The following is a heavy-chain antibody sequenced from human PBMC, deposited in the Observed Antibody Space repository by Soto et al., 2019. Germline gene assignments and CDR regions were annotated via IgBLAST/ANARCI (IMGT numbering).Heavy chain of an antibody. CDR1: GGSISNYY. Sequence: SETLSLTCSVSGGSISNYYWSWIRQAPGKGLEWIGYISYSGSTNYKPSPKSRVTILVDTSKNQFSLKLRSVTAADSAVYYCARDRGDYAFWSGYFYGMDVWGQGTTVTVSS. V-gene: IGHV4-59*01. D-gene: IGHD3-3*01. J-gene: IGHJ6*02. CDR3: ARDRGDYAFWSGYFYGMDV. CDR2: ISYSGST.